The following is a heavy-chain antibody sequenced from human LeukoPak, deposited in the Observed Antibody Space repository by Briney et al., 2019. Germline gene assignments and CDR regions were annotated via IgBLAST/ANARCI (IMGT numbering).Heavy chain of an antibody. CDR1: GGSISSYY. CDR2: IYTSGST. CDR3: ARDCSSTSCYGYFQH. V-gene: IGHV4-4*07. J-gene: IGHJ1*01. Sequence: SETLSLTCTVSGGSISSYYRSWIRQPAGKGLEWIGRIYTSGSTNYNPSLKSRVTMSVDTSKNQFSLKLSSVTAADTAVYYCARDCSSTSCYGYFQHWGQGTLVTVSS. D-gene: IGHD2-2*01.